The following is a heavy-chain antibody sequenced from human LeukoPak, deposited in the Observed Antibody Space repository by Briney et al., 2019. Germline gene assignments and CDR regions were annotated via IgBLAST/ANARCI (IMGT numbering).Heavy chain of an antibody. D-gene: IGHD6-13*01. CDR1: GGSISSGGYY. J-gene: IGHJ4*02. Sequence: SETLSLTCTVSGGSISSGGYYWGWIRQHPGKGLEWIGYIYYSGSTYYNPSLKSRVTISVDTSKNQFSLKLSSVTAAGTAVYYCARDYGAAGTGAIDYWGQGTQVTVSS. CDR3: ARDYGAAGTGAIDY. CDR2: IYYSGST. V-gene: IGHV4-31*03.